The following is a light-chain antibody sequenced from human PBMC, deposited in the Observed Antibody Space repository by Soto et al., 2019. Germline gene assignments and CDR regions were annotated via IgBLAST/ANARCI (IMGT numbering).Light chain of an antibody. V-gene: IGKV3-15*01. Sequence: EIVMTQSPATLSVSPAERATLSCRASESVSSNLAWYLQKPGQTPRHLIYGASTRATGIPARISGSGSGTEFALTISSLQSENFAVYNCQQYNSWRTFSQGTKVEVK. CDR1: ESVSSN. J-gene: IGKJ1*01. CDR2: GAS. CDR3: QQYNSWRT.